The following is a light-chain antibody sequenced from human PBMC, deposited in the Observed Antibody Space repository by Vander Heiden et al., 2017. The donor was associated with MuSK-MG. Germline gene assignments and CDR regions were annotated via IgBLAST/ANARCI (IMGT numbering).Light chain of an antibody. V-gene: IGLV1-40*01. CDR1: SSNIAAGYD. CDR2: GNS. Sequence: QSVLTPPPSVSGAPGQTVTISCTVSSSNIAAGYDVNWSQQHPRTAPKLLIYGNSNRPSGVPDRFSGSKSGTSASLAITGLQAEDEADDYCQSYDSSLSGSNVVFVGGTKLTVL. CDR3: QSYDSSLSGSNVV. J-gene: IGLJ2*01.